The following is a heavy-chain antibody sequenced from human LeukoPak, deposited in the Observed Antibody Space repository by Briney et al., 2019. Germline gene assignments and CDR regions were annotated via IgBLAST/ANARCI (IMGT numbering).Heavy chain of an antibody. CDR1: GGSFSGYY. V-gene: IGHV4-34*01. CDR2: INHSGST. J-gene: IGHJ6*02. CDR3: ARIRQSKPSYCGMDV. Sequence: SETLSLTCAAYGGSFSGYYWSWIRQPPGKGMEWIGEINHSGSTNYNPSLKSRVTISVDTSKNQFSLKLSSVTAAETAVYYCARIRQSKPSYCGMDVWGQGTTVTVSS.